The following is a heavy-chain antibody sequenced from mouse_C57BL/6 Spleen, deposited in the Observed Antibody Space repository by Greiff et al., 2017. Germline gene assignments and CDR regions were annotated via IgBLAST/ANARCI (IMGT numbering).Heavy chain of an antibody. J-gene: IGHJ4*01. CDR3: ARGDDYDRGNAMDY. D-gene: IGHD2-4*01. CDR1: GYTFTSYW. Sequence: QVQLQQPGAELVKPGASVQLSCKASGYTFTSYWMHWVKQRPGRGLEWIGRIDPNSGGTKYNEKFKSKATLTVDKPSRTAYMQLSSLTSEDSAVYYCARGDDYDRGNAMDYWGQGTSVTVSS. V-gene: IGHV1-72*01. CDR2: IDPNSGGT.